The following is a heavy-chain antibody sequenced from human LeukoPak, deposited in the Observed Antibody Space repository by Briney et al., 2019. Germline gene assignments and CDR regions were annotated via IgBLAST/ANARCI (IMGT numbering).Heavy chain of an antibody. Sequence: SETLSLTCTVSGGSTSSYYWSWIRQTPKKGLEWIGSISYSGSSNYNSSLKSRVTISVDTSKNQFSLKLSSVTAADTAVYYCARGRSSMVRGYYYYYMDVWGKGTTVTISS. CDR1: GGSTSSYY. D-gene: IGHD3-10*01. J-gene: IGHJ6*03. CDR2: ISYSGSS. V-gene: IGHV4-59*01. CDR3: ARGRSSMVRGYYYYYMDV.